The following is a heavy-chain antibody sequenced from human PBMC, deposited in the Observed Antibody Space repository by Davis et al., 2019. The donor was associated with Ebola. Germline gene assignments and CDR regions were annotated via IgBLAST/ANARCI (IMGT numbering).Heavy chain of an antibody. CDR3: ARQSVEMATISHFDY. CDR2: IYYSGTT. Sequence: MPSETLSLTCTVSGGSISSYYWSWIRQPPGKGLEWIGYIYYSGTTSYNPSLKSRVSISVDTSKNQVSLKLRSATAADTAMYYCARQSVEMATISHFDYWGQGTLVTVSS. CDR1: GGSISSYY. V-gene: IGHV4-59*08. D-gene: IGHD5-24*01. J-gene: IGHJ4*02.